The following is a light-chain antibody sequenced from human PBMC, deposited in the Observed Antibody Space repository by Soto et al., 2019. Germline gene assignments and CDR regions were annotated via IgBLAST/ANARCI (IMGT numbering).Light chain of an antibody. CDR1: SSNIGSSY. CDR3: AAWDDSLSAYV. V-gene: IGLV1-47*01. Sequence: LTQPPSASETPGQRVTISCSGSSSNIGSSYVYWYQQLPGAAPKVLIYRNNQRPSGVPDRFSGSKSGTSASLAISGLRSEDEADYYCAAWDDSLSAYVFGTGTKLTVL. CDR2: RNN. J-gene: IGLJ1*01.